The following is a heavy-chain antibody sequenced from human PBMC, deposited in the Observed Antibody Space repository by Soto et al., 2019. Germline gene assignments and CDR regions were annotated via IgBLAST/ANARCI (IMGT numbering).Heavy chain of an antibody. J-gene: IGHJ3*02. CDR3: AKLPTYYDFWSGYWQNDAFDI. CDR2: ISDSGGST. CDR1: GFTFSSYA. Sequence: PGGSLRLSCAASGFTFSSYALSWVRQAPGKGLEWVSTISDSGGSTYYADSVKGRFTISRDSSKNTLYLQMNSLRAEDTAVYYCAKLPTYYDFWSGYWQNDAFDIWGQGKMVTVSS. D-gene: IGHD3-3*01. V-gene: IGHV3-23*01.